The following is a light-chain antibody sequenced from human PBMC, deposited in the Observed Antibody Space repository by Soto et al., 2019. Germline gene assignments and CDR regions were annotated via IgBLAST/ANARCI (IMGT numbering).Light chain of an antibody. Sequence: QSVLTQPASVSGSPGQSITISCTGTSNDVGRYNLVSWYQHYPGKPPKIIIYEVSRRPSGVSNRFSGSKSDNTASLTISGLQAEDEADYYCCSYEGGTTFDVVFGGGTKLTVL. J-gene: IGLJ2*01. V-gene: IGLV2-23*02. CDR1: SNDVGRYNL. CDR2: EVS. CDR3: CSYEGGTTFDVV.